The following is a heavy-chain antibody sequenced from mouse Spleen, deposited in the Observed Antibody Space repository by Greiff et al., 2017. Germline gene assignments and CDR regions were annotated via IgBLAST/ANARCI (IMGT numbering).Heavy chain of an antibody. CDR1: GYTFTSYT. J-gene: IGHJ1*01. D-gene: IGHD2-2*01. Sequence: VQLVESGAELARPGASVKMSCKASGYTFTSYTMHWVKQRPGQGLEWIGYINPSSGYTKYNQKFKDKATLTADKSSSAAYMQLSSLTSEDSAVYYCARGWGYDGYWYFDVWGAGTTVTVSS. CDR2: INPSSGYT. V-gene: IGHV1-4*01. CDR3: ARGWGYDGYWYFDV.